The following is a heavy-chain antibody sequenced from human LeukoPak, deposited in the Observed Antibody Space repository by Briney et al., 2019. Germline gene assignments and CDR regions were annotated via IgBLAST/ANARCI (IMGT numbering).Heavy chain of an antibody. CDR2: ISAYNGNT. V-gene: IGHV1-18*01. D-gene: IGHD2-8*01. J-gene: IGHJ4*02. CDR1: GYTFTSYG. Sequence: ASVKVSCKASGYTFTSYGISWVRQAPGQGLEWMGWISAYNGNTNYAQKLRGRVTMTTDTSTSTAYMELRSLRSDDTAVYYCARDWRKGYCTNGVCPGTTPPRFDYWGQGTLVTVSS. CDR3: ARDWRKGYCTNGVCPGTTPPRFDY.